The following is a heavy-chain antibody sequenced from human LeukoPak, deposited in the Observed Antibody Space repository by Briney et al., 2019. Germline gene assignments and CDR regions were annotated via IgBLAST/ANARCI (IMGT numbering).Heavy chain of an antibody. V-gene: IGHV4-34*01. Sequence: SETLSLTCAVYGGSFSGYYWSWIRQPPGKGLEWIGEINHSGSTNYNPSLKSRVTISVDTSKNQFSLKLSSVTATDTAVYYCARGDGGSSTVPIYWFDSWGQGTLVTVSS. CDR1: GGSFSGYY. CDR2: INHSGST. J-gene: IGHJ5*01. CDR3: ARGDGGSSTVPIYWFDS. D-gene: IGHD4-17*01.